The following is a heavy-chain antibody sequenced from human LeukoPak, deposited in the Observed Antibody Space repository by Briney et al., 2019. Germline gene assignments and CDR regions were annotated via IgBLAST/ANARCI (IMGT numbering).Heavy chain of an antibody. Sequence: PGGSLRLSCAASGFTFSSYGMHWVRQAPGKGLEWVAFIRYDGSNKYYADSVKGRFTISRDNSKNTLYLQMNSLRAEDTAVYYCAKTDFWSGSSFDYWGQGTLVTVSS. V-gene: IGHV3-30*02. CDR1: GFTFSSYG. J-gene: IGHJ4*02. CDR2: IRYDGSNK. D-gene: IGHD3-3*01. CDR3: AKTDFWSGSSFDY.